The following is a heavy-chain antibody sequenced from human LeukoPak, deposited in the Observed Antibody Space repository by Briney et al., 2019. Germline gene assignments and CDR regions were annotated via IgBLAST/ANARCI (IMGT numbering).Heavy chain of an antibody. V-gene: IGHV3-73*01. CDR3: TSGIRGDFDY. J-gene: IGHJ4*02. CDR1: GFTFSGSA. Sequence: GGSLRLSCAASGFTFSGSAMHWVRQASGKGLEWVGRIRSKANSYATAYAASVKGRFTISRDDSKNTAYLQMNGLKTEDTAVYYCTSGIRGDFDYWGQGTLVTVSS. CDR2: IRSKANSYAT. D-gene: IGHD1-14*01.